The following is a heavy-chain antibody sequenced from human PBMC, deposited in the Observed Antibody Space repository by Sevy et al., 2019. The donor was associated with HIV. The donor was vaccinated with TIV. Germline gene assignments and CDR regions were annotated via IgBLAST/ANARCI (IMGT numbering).Heavy chain of an antibody. V-gene: IGHV1-69*13. D-gene: IGHD2-2*01. Sequence: ASVKVSCKASGGTFSNYALSWARQAPGQGLEWVEGIIPIFGTTNFAQTFQGRVTITADEFTSTAYMELSSLRSADTAVYYCARTPILVIPGATDLYFDNWGQGTLVTVSS. CDR3: ARTPILVIPGATDLYFDN. CDR1: GGTFSNYA. J-gene: IGHJ4*02. CDR2: IIPIFGTT.